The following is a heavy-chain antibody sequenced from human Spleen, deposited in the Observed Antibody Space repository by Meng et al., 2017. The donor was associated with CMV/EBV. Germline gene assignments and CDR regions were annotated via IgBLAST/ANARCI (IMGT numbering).Heavy chain of an antibody. Sequence: GGSLRLSCAASGFTFGDYVIHWVRQAPGKGLEWLSVIYSGGYNTYYADSVKGRFTISRDDSKNTLYLQMNSLRAEDTAVYYCAKGYNYGYSHDYFDYWGQGTLVTVSS. CDR1: GFTFGDYV. CDR2: IYSGGYNT. CDR3: AKGYNYGYSHDYFDY. D-gene: IGHD5-18*01. J-gene: IGHJ4*02. V-gene: IGHV3-23*03.